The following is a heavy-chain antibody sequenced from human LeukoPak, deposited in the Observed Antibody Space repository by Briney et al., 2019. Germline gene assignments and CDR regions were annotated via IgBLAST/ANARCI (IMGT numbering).Heavy chain of an antibody. CDR2: IYYSGST. CDR1: GGSISSSSYY. V-gene: IGHV4-39*01. D-gene: IGHD3-22*01. Sequence: SETLSLTCTVSGGSISSSSYYWGWIRQPPGKGLEWIGSIYYSGSTYYNPSLKSRVSISVDTSKNQFSLKLSSVSAADTAVYYCARSSGYLFDPWGQGILVTVSS. J-gene: IGHJ5*02. CDR3: ARSSGYLFDP.